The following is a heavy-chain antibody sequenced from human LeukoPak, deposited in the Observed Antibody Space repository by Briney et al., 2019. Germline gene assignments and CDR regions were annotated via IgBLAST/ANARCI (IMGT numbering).Heavy chain of an antibody. CDR3: ASLYGSGSYYEDY. CDR2: IYHSGST. D-gene: IGHD3-10*01. CDR1: GGSISSSNW. V-gene: IGHV4-4*02. J-gene: IGHJ4*02. Sequence: SETLSLTCAVSGGSISSSNWWSWVRQPPGKGLEWIGEIYHSGSTNYNPSLKSRATISVDKSKNQFSLKLSSVTAADTAVYYCASLYGSGSYYEDYWGQGTLVTVSS.